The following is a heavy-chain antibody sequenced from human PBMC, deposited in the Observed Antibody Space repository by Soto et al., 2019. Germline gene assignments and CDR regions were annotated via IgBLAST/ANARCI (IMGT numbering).Heavy chain of an antibody. V-gene: IGHV1-2*04. CDR3: ARRSEEHYYDSSGYYGYYYYYGMDV. Sequence: ASVKVSCKASGYTFTGYYMHWVRQAPGQGLEWMGWINPNSGGTNYAQKFQGWVTMTRDTSISTAYTELSRLRSDDTAVYYCARRSEEHYYDSSGYYGYYYYYGMDVWGQGTTVTVSS. J-gene: IGHJ6*02. CDR1: GYTFTGYY. D-gene: IGHD3-22*01. CDR2: INPNSGGT.